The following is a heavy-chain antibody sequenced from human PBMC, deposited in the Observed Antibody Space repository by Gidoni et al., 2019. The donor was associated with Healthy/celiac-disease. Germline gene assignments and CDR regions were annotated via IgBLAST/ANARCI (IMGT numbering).Heavy chain of an antibody. CDR2: ISWNSGSI. CDR3: AKASTDYGDYPYYFDY. J-gene: IGHJ4*02. Sequence: EVQLVESGGGLVQPGRSLRLSCASSGFTFDDSAMHWVRQAPGKGLEWVSGISWNSGSIGYADSVKGRFTISRDNAKNSLYLQMNSLRAEDTALYYCAKASTDYGDYPYYFDYWGQGTLVTVSS. D-gene: IGHD4-17*01. V-gene: IGHV3-9*01. CDR1: GFTFDDSA.